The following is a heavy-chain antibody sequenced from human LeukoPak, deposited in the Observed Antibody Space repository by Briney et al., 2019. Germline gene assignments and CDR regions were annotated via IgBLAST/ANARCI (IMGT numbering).Heavy chain of an antibody. D-gene: IGHD1-1*01. CDR3: ARDLGPHRGTGTGYYFDY. Sequence: ASVKVSCKASGYTFTSYYMHWVRQAPGQGLEWMGIINPSGGSTSYAQKFQGRVTMTRDTSTSTVYMELSSLRSEDTAVYYCARDLGPHRGTGTGYYFDYWGQGTLATVSS. CDR2: INPSGGST. V-gene: IGHV1-46*01. CDR1: GYTFTSYY. J-gene: IGHJ4*02.